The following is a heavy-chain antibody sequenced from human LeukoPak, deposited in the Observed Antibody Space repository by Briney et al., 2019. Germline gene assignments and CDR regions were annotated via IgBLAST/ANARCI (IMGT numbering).Heavy chain of an antibody. D-gene: IGHD3-16*01. CDR2: ISGGGGGI. CDR3: ATTRGPNTFGGVHDY. Sequence: GGSLRLSCAASGFTFSNYAMSWVRLAPGKGLEWVSVISGGGGGINYADSVKGRFTMSRDNSKNTLYLQINSLRAEDTAVYYCATTRGPNTFGGVHDYWGQGTLVTVSS. J-gene: IGHJ4*02. V-gene: IGHV3-23*01. CDR1: GFTFSNYA.